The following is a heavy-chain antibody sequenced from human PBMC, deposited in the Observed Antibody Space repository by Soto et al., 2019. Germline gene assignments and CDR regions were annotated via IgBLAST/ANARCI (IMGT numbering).Heavy chain of an antibody. J-gene: IGHJ4*02. CDR1: GDSITTGDYY. D-gene: IGHD4-17*01. CDR2: IYNSGSA. CDR3: ARFYGDNDYFDH. Sequence: QVHLQESGPGLVKPSQTLSLICTVLGDSITTGDYYWSWVRQSPGKGLEWIGYIYNSGSAHYNPSLKSRLTMSVDSSKNQFSLELTSVTAADTAVYYCARFYGDNDYFDHWGLGSLVTVSS. V-gene: IGHV4-30-4*01.